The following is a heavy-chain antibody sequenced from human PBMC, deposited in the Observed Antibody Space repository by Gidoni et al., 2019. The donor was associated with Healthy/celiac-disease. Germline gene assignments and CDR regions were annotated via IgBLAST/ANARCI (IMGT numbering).Heavy chain of an antibody. J-gene: IGHJ4*02. CDR2: ISSSSSYI. V-gene: IGHV3-21*01. Sequence: EVQLVESGGGLVKPGGSLRLSCAASGFTFSSYSMNWVRQAPGKGLEWVSSISSSSSYIYYADSVKGRFTISRDNAKNSLYLQMNSLRAEDTAVYYCARRESSTRLFDYWGQGTLVTVSS. CDR3: ARRESSTRLFDY. CDR1: GFTFSSYS. D-gene: IGHD2-2*01.